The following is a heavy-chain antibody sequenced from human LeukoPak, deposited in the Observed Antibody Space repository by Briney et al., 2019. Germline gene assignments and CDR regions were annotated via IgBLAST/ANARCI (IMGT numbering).Heavy chain of an antibody. CDR3: AREYRYYYDSSGYPNAIDAFDI. CDR2: INSDGSSI. V-gene: IGHV3-74*01. CDR1: GFTFSSYW. J-gene: IGHJ3*02. Sequence: PGGSLRLSCAASGFTFSSYWMHWVRQAPGKGLVWVSRINSDGSSISYADSVKGRFTISRDNAKNTLYLQMNSLRAEDTAVYYCAREYRYYYDSSGYPNAIDAFDIWGQGTMVTVSS. D-gene: IGHD3-22*01.